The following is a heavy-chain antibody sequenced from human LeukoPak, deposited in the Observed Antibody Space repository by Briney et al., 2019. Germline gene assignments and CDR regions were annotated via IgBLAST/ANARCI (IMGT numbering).Heavy chain of an antibody. Sequence: GGSLRLSCAASGFTSDDYAMHWVRQAPGKGLEWVSGISWDSGSVGYADSVKGRFTISRDNAKNSLYLQMNSLRGEDTALYYCARYSPGGYYYYGLDVWGQGTTVTVSS. D-gene: IGHD6-13*01. CDR2: ISWDSGSV. CDR1: GFTSDDYA. J-gene: IGHJ6*02. CDR3: ARYSPGGYYYYGLDV. V-gene: IGHV3-9*02.